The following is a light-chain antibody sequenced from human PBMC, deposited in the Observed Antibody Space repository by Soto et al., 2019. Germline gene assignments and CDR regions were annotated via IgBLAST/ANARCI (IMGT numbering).Light chain of an antibody. J-gene: IGKJ4*01. CDR1: QSVSSY. V-gene: IGKV3-20*01. Sequence: PGERATLSCRASQSVSSYLAWYQQKPGQAPRLLIYDASNRPTGIPDRFSGSGSGTDFTLTISRLEPEDFAVYYCQQYGSSPLLTFGGGTKVDI. CDR2: DAS. CDR3: QQYGSSPLLT.